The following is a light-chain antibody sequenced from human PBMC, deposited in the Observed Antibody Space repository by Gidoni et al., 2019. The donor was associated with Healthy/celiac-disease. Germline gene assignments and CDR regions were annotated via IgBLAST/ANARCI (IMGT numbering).Light chain of an antibody. CDR3: SSYTSSSTNYV. V-gene: IGLV2-14*01. CDR2: DVC. Sequence: QSALTQPASVSGSPGQSITISCTGTSSDVGGYNYVSWYQQHPGKAPKLMIYDVCNRPSGVSNRFSGSKSGNTASLTISGLQAEDEADYYCSSYTSSSTNYVFGTGTKVTVL. J-gene: IGLJ1*01. CDR1: SSDVGGYNY.